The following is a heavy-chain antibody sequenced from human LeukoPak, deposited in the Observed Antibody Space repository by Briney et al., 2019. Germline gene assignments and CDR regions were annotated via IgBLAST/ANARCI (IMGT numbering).Heavy chain of an antibody. Sequence: SEALSLTSTVSAGSIISGSYYWSWIRQPAGKRLEWIGHIYRSGSTNYNPSLKSRVTISVDTSKNQFSLKLSSVTAADTAVYYCARVVFWPTDFAYYYDSSGYYYGYFDLWGRGTLVTVSS. V-gene: IGHV4-61*09. CDR2: IYRSGST. J-gene: IGHJ2*01. D-gene: IGHD3-22*01. CDR3: ARVVFWPTDFAYYYDSSGYYYGYFDL. CDR1: AGSIISGSYY.